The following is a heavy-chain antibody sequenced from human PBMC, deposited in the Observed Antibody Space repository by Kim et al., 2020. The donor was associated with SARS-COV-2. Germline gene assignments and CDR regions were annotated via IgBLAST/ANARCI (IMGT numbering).Heavy chain of an antibody. CDR1: GFTFSDHY. CDR2: ISSSGSTI. Sequence: GGSLRLSCAASGFTFSDHYMSWIRQAPGKGLEWISYISSSGSTIYYADSVKGRFTISRDNAKNSLYLQMNSLRAEDTAVYHCARRAVTGYSSGWYLDYWGQGTLVTVSS. J-gene: IGHJ4*02. CDR3: ARRAVTGYSSGWYLDY. D-gene: IGHD6-19*01. V-gene: IGHV3-11*01.